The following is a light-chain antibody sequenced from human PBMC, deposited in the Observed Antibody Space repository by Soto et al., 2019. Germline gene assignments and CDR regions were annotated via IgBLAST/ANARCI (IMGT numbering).Light chain of an antibody. CDR3: SSYTSSSLEV. V-gene: IGLV2-14*01. CDR2: EVS. Sequence: QSVRTQPASVSGSPGQSITISCTGTSSDVGGYNYVSWYQQHPGKAPKLMIYEVSNRPSGVSNRFSGSKSGNTASLTISGLQAEDEADYYCSSYTSSSLEVFGTGTKVTVL. J-gene: IGLJ1*01. CDR1: SSDVGGYNY.